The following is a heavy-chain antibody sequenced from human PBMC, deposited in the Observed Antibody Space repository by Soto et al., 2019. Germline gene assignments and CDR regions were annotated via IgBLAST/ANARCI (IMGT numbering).Heavy chain of an antibody. CDR1: GFTVSSNY. J-gene: IGHJ4*02. D-gene: IGHD3-22*01. CDR2: IYSGGST. Sequence: EVQLVESGGGLVQPGGSLRLSCAASGFTVSSNYMSWVRQAPGKGLEWVSVIYSGGSTYYADSVKGRFTISRDNSKNTLYLQMNSLRAEDTAVYYCAITYYYDPPDYWGQGTLVTVSS. CDR3: AITYYYDPPDY. V-gene: IGHV3-66*01.